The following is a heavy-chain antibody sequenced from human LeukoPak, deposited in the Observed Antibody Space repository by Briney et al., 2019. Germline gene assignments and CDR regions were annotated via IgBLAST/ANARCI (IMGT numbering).Heavy chain of an antibody. CDR3: ATGPYAAFEM. CDR2: VKGDGIST. CDR1: GFTFTKFW. Sequence: PGGSLRLSCAASGFTFTKFWMHWVRQAPGRGLVWVSRVKGDGISTLYADSVKGRFTISRDNAKNTLYLQMNSLRADDTALYYCATGPYAAFEMWGQGTMATVSS. J-gene: IGHJ3*02. D-gene: IGHD2-2*01. V-gene: IGHV3-74*01.